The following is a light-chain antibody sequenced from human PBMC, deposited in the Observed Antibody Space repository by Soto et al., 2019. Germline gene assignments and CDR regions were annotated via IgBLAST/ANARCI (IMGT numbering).Light chain of an antibody. CDR1: QSIRSW. CDR3: QQYNTYPWT. CDR2: KAS. Sequence: DIQMTQSPSTLSASVGDRVTITCRASQSIRSWLAWYQQRPGKAPNLLIYKASSLESGDPSSFSGSGSGTEFTLTISSLQPDDFATYYCQQYNTYPWTFGQGTKVEIK. V-gene: IGKV1-5*03. J-gene: IGKJ1*01.